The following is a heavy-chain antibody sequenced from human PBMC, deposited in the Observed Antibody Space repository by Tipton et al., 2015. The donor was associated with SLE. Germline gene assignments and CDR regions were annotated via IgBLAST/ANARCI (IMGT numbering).Heavy chain of an antibody. Sequence: QLVQSGAEVKKPGDSVKVSCTASGYTFITYYMHWVRQAPGQGLEWMGIINPSGGSTSYAQKFQGRVTMTRDTSTSTVYMELSSLRSEDTAVYYCAREIGSGWNDVGGWGQGTLVTVSS. V-gene: IGHV1-46*01. CDR3: AREIGSGWNDVGG. CDR2: INPSGGST. J-gene: IGHJ4*02. D-gene: IGHD1-1*01. CDR1: GYTFITYY.